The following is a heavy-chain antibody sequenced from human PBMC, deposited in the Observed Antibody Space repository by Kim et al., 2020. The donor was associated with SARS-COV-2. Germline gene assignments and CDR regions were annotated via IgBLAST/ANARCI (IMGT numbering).Heavy chain of an antibody. CDR2: ISPSNGNT. D-gene: IGHD3-22*01. Sequence: ASVKVSCKTSGYMFTTYSISWVRQAPGQGLEWMGWISPSNGNTRSAQKFQNRLTISTDTSTNTAYMELRNQRSDDTAVYFCVRDWTVWDYDSSGYIDYWG. J-gene: IGHJ4*03. CDR1: GYMFTTYS. V-gene: IGHV1-18*04. CDR3: VRDWTVWDYDSSGYIDY.